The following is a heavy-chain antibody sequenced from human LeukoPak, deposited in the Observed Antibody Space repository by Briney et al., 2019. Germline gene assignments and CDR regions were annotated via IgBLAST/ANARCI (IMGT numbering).Heavy chain of an antibody. Sequence: GRSLRLSCAASGFSFSNTGMHWVRQAPGKGLQWVGLIWYDGSNSDYADSVKGRFTISRDNSKNTVHLQMNNLRAEDTAVYYCARRSGWYVDYWGQGTLVTVSS. J-gene: IGHJ4*02. CDR3: ARRSGWYVDY. CDR2: IWYDGSNS. CDR1: GFSFSNTG. V-gene: IGHV3-33*01. D-gene: IGHD6-19*01.